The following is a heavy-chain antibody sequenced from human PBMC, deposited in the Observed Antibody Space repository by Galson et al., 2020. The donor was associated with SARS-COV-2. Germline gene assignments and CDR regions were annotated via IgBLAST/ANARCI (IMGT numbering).Heavy chain of an antibody. J-gene: IGHJ3*01. CDR1: GFTFDDSA. CDR3: VRDISPGGARV. D-gene: IGHD3-10*01. V-gene: IGHV3-9*01. Sequence: GGSLRLSCAASGFTFDDSAMHWIRQAPGKGLEWVSGIYWHSTRIDYADSVKGRFTVSRDDANNFLHLQMNSLRVEDTALYYCVRDISPGGARVWGQGTMVIVSP. CDR2: IYWHSTRI.